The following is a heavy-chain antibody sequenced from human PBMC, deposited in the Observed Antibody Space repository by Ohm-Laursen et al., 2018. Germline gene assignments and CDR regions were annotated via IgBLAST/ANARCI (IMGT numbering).Heavy chain of an antibody. CDR2: IPSDGSKI. CDR3: ARDATAGGTLG. Sequence: SLRLSCAASGFILSSYGMHWVRQAPGKGLEWVATIPSDGSKIYYADSVKGRFTISRDNAKSSLYLQMHSLRGDDTAVYYCARDATAGGTLGWGQGTLVTVSS. V-gene: IGHV3-30*03. J-gene: IGHJ4*02. D-gene: IGHD6-13*01. CDR1: GFILSSYG.